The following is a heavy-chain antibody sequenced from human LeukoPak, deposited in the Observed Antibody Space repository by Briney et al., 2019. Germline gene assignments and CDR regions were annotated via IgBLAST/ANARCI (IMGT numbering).Heavy chain of an antibody. D-gene: IGHD2-15*01. V-gene: IGHV3-15*01. J-gene: IGHJ3*02. Sequence: VGSLRLSCAASGFTFSNAWMSWVRQAPGKGLEWVGRIKSKTDGGTTDYAAPVKGRFTISRDDSKDTLYLQMNSLKTEDTAVYYCTTVAGGYCSGGGCYSGDAFDIWGQGTMVTVSS. CDR3: TTVAGGYCSGGGCYSGDAFDI. CDR2: IKSKTDGGTT. CDR1: GFTFSNAW.